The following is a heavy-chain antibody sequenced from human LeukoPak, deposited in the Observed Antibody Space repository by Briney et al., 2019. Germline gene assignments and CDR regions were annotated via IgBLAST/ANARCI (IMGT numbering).Heavy chain of an antibody. CDR2: ISSDGSNK. J-gene: IGHJ4*02. CDR1: GFTFSSYA. V-gene: IGHV3-30-3*02. Sequence: PGGSLRLSCAASGFTFSSYAMHWVRQAPGKGLEWVAVISSDGSNKYYADSVKGRFTISRDNSKNTLHLQMNSLRAEDTAVYYCAKSAYYDSSGFYREYYFDYWGQGTLVTVSS. CDR3: AKSAYYDSSGFYREYYFDY. D-gene: IGHD3-22*01.